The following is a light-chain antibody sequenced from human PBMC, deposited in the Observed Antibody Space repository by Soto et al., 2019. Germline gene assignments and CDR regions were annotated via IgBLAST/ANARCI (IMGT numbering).Light chain of an antibody. CDR2: GVS. CDR3: SSYAITTTHVI. V-gene: IGLV2-14*01. CDR1: SNDVGGYNY. J-gene: IGLJ2*01. Sequence: QSALTQPASVSGSPGQSITISCTGTSNDVGGYNYVSWYQQYPDKAPKLLIYGVSNRPSGVSNRFSGSKSGNTASLTISGLQPEDEADYYCSSYAITTTHVIFGGGTQLTVL.